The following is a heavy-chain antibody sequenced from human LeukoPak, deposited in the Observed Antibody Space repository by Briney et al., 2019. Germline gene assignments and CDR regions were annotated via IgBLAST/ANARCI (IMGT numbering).Heavy chain of an antibody. Sequence: PSETLSLTCTVSGGSISSYYWSWIRQPPGKGLEWIGYIYYSGSTNYNPSLKSRVTISVDTSKNQFSLKLSSVTAADTAVYYCARGYSSSWYYFDYWGQGTLVTVSS. D-gene: IGHD6-13*01. V-gene: IGHV4-59*01. CDR3: ARGYSSSWYYFDY. CDR2: IYYSGST. CDR1: GGSISSYY. J-gene: IGHJ4*02.